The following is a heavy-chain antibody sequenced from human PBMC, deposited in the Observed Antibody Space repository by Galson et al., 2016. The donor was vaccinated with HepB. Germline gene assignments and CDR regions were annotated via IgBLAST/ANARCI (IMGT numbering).Heavy chain of an antibody. CDR1: GGTFSSYA. CDR3: TSQLGTGDY. J-gene: IGHJ4*02. CDR2: IIPLFGPP. D-gene: IGHD3-16*01. Sequence: SVKVSCKASGGTFSSYAFNWVRQAPGQGLEWMANIIPLFGPPNYAQKFQDRVTITADESTSTVYMELSSLRCDDTALYYCTSQLGTGDYWGQGTLVTVSS. V-gene: IGHV1-69*13.